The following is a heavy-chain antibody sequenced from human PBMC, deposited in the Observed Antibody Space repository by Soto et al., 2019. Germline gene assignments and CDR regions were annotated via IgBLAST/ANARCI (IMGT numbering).Heavy chain of an antibody. CDR3: AMSYYYYYMGG. CDR2: IYYSGST. J-gene: IGHJ6*03. CDR1: GGSISSYY. V-gene: IGHV4-59*01. Sequence: SETLSLTCTVSGGSISSYYGSWIRQPPGKGLEWIGYIYYSGSTNYNPSLKSRVTISVDTSKNQFSLKLTSVTAADTAVYYCAMSYYYYYMGGWGKGTTVTVSS.